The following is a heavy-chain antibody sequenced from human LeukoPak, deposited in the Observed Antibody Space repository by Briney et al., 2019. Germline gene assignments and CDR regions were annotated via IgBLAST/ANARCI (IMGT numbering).Heavy chain of an antibody. CDR2: ISYDGTNK. V-gene: IGHV3-30-3*01. CDR1: GFTFSTYA. Sequence: PGRSLRLSCAASGFTFSTYAMHWVRQAPGKGLEWVALISYDGTNKYYADSVKGRFTVSRDSSKNTLYLQMNSLRAEDTAVYYCARSMTFYYDSSGYMGAFDIWGQGTMVTVSS. D-gene: IGHD3-22*01. CDR3: ARSMTFYYDSSGYMGAFDI. J-gene: IGHJ3*02.